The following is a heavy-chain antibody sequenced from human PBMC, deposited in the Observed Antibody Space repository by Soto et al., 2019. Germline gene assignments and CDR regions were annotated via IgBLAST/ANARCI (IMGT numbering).Heavy chain of an antibody. Sequence: QVQVVQSGAEVKKPGASVKISCKASGYTFTTHAMHWVRQAPGQSLEWMGWINGGTGQTKHSQRFQGRVNITRDTYASTAYMELSSLRSEDTAVYYCARGKGMEENYYYYGLDIWGQGTTVTVS. CDR3: ARGKGMEENYYYYGLDI. CDR2: INGGTGQT. D-gene: IGHD1-1*01. J-gene: IGHJ6*02. CDR1: GYTFTTHA. V-gene: IGHV1-3*01.